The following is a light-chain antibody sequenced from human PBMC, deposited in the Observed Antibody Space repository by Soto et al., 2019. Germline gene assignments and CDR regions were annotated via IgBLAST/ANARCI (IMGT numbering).Light chain of an antibody. CDR3: CSHAGSYTYV. CDR2: DVS. J-gene: IGLJ1*01. V-gene: IGLV2-11*01. Sequence: QSALTQPRSVSGSPGQSVTVSCTGTRGDVGVYNYVSWYQQHPGKAPKVMIYDVSKRPSGVPDRFSGSKSGNRASLTISGLQAEDEADYYCCSHAGSYTYVFGTGTKLTVL. CDR1: RGDVGVYNY.